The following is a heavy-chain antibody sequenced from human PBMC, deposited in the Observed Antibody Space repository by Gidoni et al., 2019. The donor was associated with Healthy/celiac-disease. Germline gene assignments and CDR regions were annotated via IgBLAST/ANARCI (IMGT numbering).Heavy chain of an antibody. Sequence: QVQLVESGGGVVQPGRSLRLSCAASGFTFSSYGMHWVRQAPGKGLEWVAVIWYDGSNKYYADSVKGRFTISRDNSKNTLYLQRNSLRAEDTAVYYCARGEDIVVVPAAIGVPLAAFDIWGQGTMVTVSS. CDR2: IWYDGSNK. CDR1: GFTFSSYG. J-gene: IGHJ3*02. V-gene: IGHV3-33*01. D-gene: IGHD2-2*01. CDR3: ARGEDIVVVPAAIGVPLAAFDI.